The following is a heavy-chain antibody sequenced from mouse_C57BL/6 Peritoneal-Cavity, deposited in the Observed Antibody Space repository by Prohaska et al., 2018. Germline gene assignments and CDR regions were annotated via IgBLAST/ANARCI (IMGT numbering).Heavy chain of an antibody. Sequence: PGQGLEWIGDIYPGSGSTNYNEKFKSKATLTVDTSSGTAYMQLSSLTSEDSAVYYCATGTGNFDYWGQGTTLTVSS. J-gene: IGHJ2*01. D-gene: IGHD4-1*01. CDR3: ATGTGNFDY. CDR2: IYPGSGST. V-gene: IGHV1-55*01.